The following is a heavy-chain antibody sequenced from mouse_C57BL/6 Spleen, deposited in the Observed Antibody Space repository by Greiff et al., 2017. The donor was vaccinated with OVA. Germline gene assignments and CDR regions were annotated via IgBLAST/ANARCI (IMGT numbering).Heavy chain of an antibody. CDR3: ARITTVGTYY. J-gene: IGHJ2*01. D-gene: IGHD1-1*01. Sequence: QVQLQQPGAELVQPGASVKLSCKASGYTFTSYWMHWVKQRPGQGLEWIGMIHPNSGSTNYNEKFKSKATLTVDNASSTAYMQLSSLTSEDSAVYYWARITTVGTYYWGQGTTRTVSS. CDR2: IHPNSGST. CDR1: GYTFTSYW. V-gene: IGHV1-64*01.